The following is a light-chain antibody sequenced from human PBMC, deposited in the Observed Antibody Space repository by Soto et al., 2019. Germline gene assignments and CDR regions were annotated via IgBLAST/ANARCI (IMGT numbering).Light chain of an antibody. Sequence: QSALTQHASVSGSPGQSITISCTGTSSDVGGYNYVSWYQQHPGKAPKLMIYDVSNRPSGVSNRFSGSKSGNTASLTISGLQAEDEADYYCSSYTSSSRVFGTGTKVTVL. CDR1: SSDVGGYNY. V-gene: IGLV2-14*01. CDR2: DVS. CDR3: SSYTSSSRV. J-gene: IGLJ1*01.